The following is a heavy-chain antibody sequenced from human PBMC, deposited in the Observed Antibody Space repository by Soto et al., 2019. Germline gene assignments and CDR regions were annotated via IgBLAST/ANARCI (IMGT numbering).Heavy chain of an antibody. V-gene: IGHV3-48*04. Sequence: GGSLRLSCAASGFTFSSYSMNWVRQAPGKGLEWVSYISSSSSTIYYADSVKGRFTISRDNAKNSLYLQMNSLRAEDTAVYYCARGGLRFLEWLSYFDYWGQGTLVTVSS. CDR3: ARGGLRFLEWLSYFDY. CDR2: ISSSSSTI. CDR1: GFTFSSYS. J-gene: IGHJ4*02. D-gene: IGHD3-3*01.